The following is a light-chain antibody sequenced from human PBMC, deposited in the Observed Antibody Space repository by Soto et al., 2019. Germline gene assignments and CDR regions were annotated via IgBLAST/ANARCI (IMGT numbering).Light chain of an antibody. CDR3: QQSYSTPPTT. CDR2: ATS. CDR1: QSISSY. Sequence: DIQLTQSPSSLSASVGDRVTITCRASQSISSYLNWYQQRPGKAPNLLIYATSSLRTGVPSRFRGSRSGADFTLTITNLQPEDFATHYCQQSYSTPPTTFGQGTRLEIK. J-gene: IGKJ5*01. V-gene: IGKV1-39*01.